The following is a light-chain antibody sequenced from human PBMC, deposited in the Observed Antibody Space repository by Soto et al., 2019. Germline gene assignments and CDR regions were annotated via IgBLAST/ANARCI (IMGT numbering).Light chain of an antibody. V-gene: IGKV3-11*01. J-gene: IGKJ1*01. CDR3: QQRSNWWT. CDR1: QGISRY. CDR2: DAS. Sequence: EVVFTQSPAILSLSPGERATLSCRASQGISRYLAWYQQKPGQAPRLLIYDASYRATGVPARFSGSGSGTDSTLTISNLEPEDFAVYYCQQRSNWWTFGQGTKVDIK.